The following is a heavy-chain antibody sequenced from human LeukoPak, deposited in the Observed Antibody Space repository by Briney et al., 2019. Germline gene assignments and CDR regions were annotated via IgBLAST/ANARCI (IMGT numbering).Heavy chain of an antibody. J-gene: IGHJ4*02. CDR3: ARHRHYDNSGYYYLDY. D-gene: IGHD3-22*01. CDR2: IYYSGTT. Sequence: SEPLSLTCIVSGGSISGYYWRWVRQPPGKGLEWIGYIYYSGTTNYNPSLKSRVTISVDTSKNQLSLKLSSVTAADTAVYYCARHRHYDNSGYYYLDYWGQGALVTVSS. V-gene: IGHV4-59*08. CDR1: GGSISGYY.